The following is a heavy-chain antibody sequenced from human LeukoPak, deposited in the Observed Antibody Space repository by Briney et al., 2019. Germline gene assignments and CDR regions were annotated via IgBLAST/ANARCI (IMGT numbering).Heavy chain of an antibody. V-gene: IGHV3-48*04. Sequence: GGSLRLSCAASGFXFSRYTINWVRQAPGKGLEWVSYIRSSGDAIYYADSVKGRFTISRDNAKNSLYLQMNSLRAEDTALYYCAGLVGMDYWGQGILVTVSS. CDR3: AGLVGMDY. CDR2: IRSSGDAI. J-gene: IGHJ4*02. D-gene: IGHD2-2*01. CDR1: GFXFSRYT.